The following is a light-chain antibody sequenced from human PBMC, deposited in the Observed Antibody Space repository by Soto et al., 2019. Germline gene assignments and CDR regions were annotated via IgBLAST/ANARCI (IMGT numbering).Light chain of an antibody. CDR3: QQYNDRWT. J-gene: IGKJ1*01. V-gene: IGKV1-5*03. CDR1: QSISRW. CDR2: KAS. Sequence: DIQMTQSPSTLSASVGDRVTITCRASQSISRWLAWYQQKPGKAPNLLIYKASTLQSGVPSRFSGGGSGTEFTLTIGSLQPDDCGTYYCQQYNDRWTFGQGTKVDIK.